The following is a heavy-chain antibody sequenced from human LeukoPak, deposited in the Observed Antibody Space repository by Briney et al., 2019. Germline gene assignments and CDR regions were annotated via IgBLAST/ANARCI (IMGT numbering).Heavy chain of an antibody. V-gene: IGHV4-59*08. J-gene: IGHJ4*02. Sequence: SETLSLTCTVSGGSISSYYWSWIRQPPGKGLEWIGYIYYSGSTNYNPSLKSRVTISVDTSKNQFSLKLSSVTAADTAVYYCARVRFSGSYHFDYWGQGTLVTVSS. CDR1: GGSISSYY. CDR2: IYYSGST. CDR3: ARVRFSGSYHFDY. D-gene: IGHD1-26*01.